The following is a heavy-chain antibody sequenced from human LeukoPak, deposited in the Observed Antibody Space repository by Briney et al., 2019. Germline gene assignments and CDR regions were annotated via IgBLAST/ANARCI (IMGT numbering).Heavy chain of an antibody. V-gene: IGHV4-39*07. D-gene: IGHD5-12*01. CDR1: GGSITSSGDH. Sequence: SETLSLTCTVSGGSITSSGDHWGWIRQPPGKGLEWIGNIYYSRTTYYNPSLKSRVTISVDTSNNQFSLKLSSVTAADTAVYYCARDLGRGYSGYGPVPENMDVWGKGTTVTVSS. CDR3: ARDLGRGYSGYGPVPENMDV. CDR2: IYYSRTT. J-gene: IGHJ6*03.